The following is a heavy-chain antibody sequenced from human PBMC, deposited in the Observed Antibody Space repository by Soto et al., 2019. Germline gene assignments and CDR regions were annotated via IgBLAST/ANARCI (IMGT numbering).Heavy chain of an antibody. CDR3: AKDRDGAAAGPTKFYGMAV. CDR2: ISGSGDST. Sequence: GGSLRISCAASGFTFSSYAMSWVRQAPGKGLEWVSVISGSGDSTYYAGSVRGRFTISRDNSKNTLYLQMNSLRAEDTAVYYCAKDRDGAAAGPTKFYGMAVWGQGTTVTVSS. V-gene: IGHV3-23*01. CDR1: GFTFSSYA. J-gene: IGHJ6*02. D-gene: IGHD6-13*01.